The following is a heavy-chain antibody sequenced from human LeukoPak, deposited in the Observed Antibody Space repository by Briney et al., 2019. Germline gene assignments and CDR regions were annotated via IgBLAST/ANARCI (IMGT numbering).Heavy chain of an antibody. CDR3: ARIARGITISEFDP. CDR1: GYTFTSYY. CDR2: INPSGGST. V-gene: IGHV1-46*01. J-gene: IGHJ5*02. D-gene: IGHD3-9*01. Sequence: ASVKVSCKASGYTFTSYYMHWVRQAPGQGLEWMGIINPSGGSTNYAQKLQGRVTMTTDTSTSTAYMELRSLRSDNTAVYYCARIARGITISEFDPWGQGTLVTVSS.